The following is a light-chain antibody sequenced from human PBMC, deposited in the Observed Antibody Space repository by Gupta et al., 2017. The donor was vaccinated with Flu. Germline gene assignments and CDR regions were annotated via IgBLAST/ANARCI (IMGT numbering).Light chain of an antibody. J-gene: IGKJ5*01. CDR2: DAS. V-gene: IGKV3-11*01. Sequence: EIVLTQSPATLSLSPGQRATLSCRASQSVSTYLAWYQQKPGQAPRLLIFDASNRATGVPARFSGSEYGTDFTLTISSREPEDFAVYYCQQRRNWPLITFGQGTRLEIK. CDR1: QSVSTY. CDR3: QQRRNWPLIT.